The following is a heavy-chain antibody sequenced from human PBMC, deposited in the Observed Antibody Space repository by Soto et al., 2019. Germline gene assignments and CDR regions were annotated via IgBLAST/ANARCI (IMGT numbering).Heavy chain of an antibody. J-gene: IGHJ1*01. Sequence: EVQLLESGGGLVQPGGSLRLSCAASGFTFSSYAMSWVRQAPGKGLEWVSDISGSGGSTYYADSVKGRFTISSDNSKNTLYLQMNSLRAEDTAVYDCAKVNPLSTGQLTSWYFQHWGQGTLVTVAS. V-gene: IGHV3-23*01. CDR1: GFTFSSYA. D-gene: IGHD2-2*01. CDR3: AKVNPLSTGQLTSWYFQH. CDR2: ISGSGGST.